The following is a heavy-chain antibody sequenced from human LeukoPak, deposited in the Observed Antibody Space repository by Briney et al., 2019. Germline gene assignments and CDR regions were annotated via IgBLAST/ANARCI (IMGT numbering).Heavy chain of an antibody. Sequence: GASVKVSCKASGGTFSSYAISWVRQAPGQGLEWMGRIIPILGIANYAQKFQGRVTITADKSTSTAYMELSSLRSEDTVVYYCARDYGSGSYYNGEFDPWGQGTLVTVSS. CDR1: GGTFSSYA. D-gene: IGHD3-10*01. J-gene: IGHJ5*02. V-gene: IGHV1-69*04. CDR2: IIPILGIA. CDR3: ARDYGSGSYYNGEFDP.